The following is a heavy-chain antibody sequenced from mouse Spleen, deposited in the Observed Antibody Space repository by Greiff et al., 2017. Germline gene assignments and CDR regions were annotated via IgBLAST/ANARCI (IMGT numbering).Heavy chain of an antibody. CDR1: GFTFSSYA. J-gene: IGHJ1*01. V-gene: IGHV5-9-3*01. D-gene: IGHD2-10*02. CDR2: ISSGGSYT. Sequence: EVQLVESGGGLVKPGGSLKLSCAASGFTFSSYAMSWVRQTPEKRLEWVATISSGGSYTYYPDSVKGRFTISRDNAKNTLYLQMSSLRSEDTAMYYCARGEYGNYGAYFDVWGAGTTLTVSS. CDR3: ARGEYGNYGAYFDV.